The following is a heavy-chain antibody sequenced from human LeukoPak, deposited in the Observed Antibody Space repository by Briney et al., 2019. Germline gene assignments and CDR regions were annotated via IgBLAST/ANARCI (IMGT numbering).Heavy chain of an antibody. V-gene: IGHV4-59*01. Sequence: PSETLSLTCTVSGGSLSSYYWSWIRQPPGKGLEWIGYIYYSGSTNYNPSLKSRVTISVDTSKNQFSLKLSSVTAADTAVYYCARGPVGYGDWGQGTLVTVSS. CDR1: GGSLSSYY. CDR3: ARGPVGYGD. CDR2: IYYSGST. D-gene: IGHD1-1*01. J-gene: IGHJ4*02.